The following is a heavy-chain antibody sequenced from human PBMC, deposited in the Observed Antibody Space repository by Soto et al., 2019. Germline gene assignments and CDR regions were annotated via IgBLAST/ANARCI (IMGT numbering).Heavy chain of an antibody. D-gene: IGHD5-12*01. CDR2: IYPGDSDI. Sequence: GESLKISCQVSGYSFANYWIGWVRQMPGKGLEWMGIIYPGDSDIRYSPSFQGQVTISADKSTSTAYLQWRSLKASDTAMYYCARRDGFKIDYWGQGTLVTVSS. CDR3: ARRDGFKIDY. CDR1: GYSFANYW. V-gene: IGHV5-51*01. J-gene: IGHJ4*02.